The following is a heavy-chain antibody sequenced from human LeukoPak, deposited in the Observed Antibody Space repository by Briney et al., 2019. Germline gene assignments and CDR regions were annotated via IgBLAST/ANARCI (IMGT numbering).Heavy chain of an antibody. CDR2: INHSGST. Sequence: PSETLSLTCAVYGGSFSGHFWTWIRQPPGKGLEWIGEINHSGSTNYDPSLKSRVTISVDTSKNQFSLKLTSVTAADTAVYYCARTDEKRIFGSGSYYRGRHIDYWGQGTLVTVSP. D-gene: IGHD3-10*01. V-gene: IGHV4-34*01. CDR3: ARTDEKRIFGSGSYYRGRHIDY. CDR1: GGSFSGHF. J-gene: IGHJ4*02.